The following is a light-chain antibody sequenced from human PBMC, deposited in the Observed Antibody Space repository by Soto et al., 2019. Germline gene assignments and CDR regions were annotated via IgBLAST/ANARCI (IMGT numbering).Light chain of an antibody. V-gene: IGKV1-5*01. CDR2: DAS. CDR3: QQYNSYSFT. CDR1: QSISSW. J-gene: IGKJ3*01. Sequence: DIQMTQSPSTLSASVGDRVTITCRASQSISSWLAWYQQKPGKAPKLLIYDASSLESGVPSRFSGSGSGTEFTLTSISLHPDVFATYYCQQYNSYSFTFGPGTKVDIK.